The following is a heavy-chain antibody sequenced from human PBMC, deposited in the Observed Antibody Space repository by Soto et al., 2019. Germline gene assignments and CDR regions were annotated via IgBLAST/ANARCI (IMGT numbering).Heavy chain of an antibody. V-gene: IGHV4-4*02. J-gene: IGHJ2*01. CDR2: IYHSGST. D-gene: IGHD2-21*02. Sequence: SETLSLTCAVSDGSISSSHWWGWVRQAPGKGLEWIGEIYHSGSTNYNPSLKSRITMSVDKSKNQFSVNLSSVTAADTAVYYCVRDADETASAPAPRLFSGPGILLSVST. CDR1: DGSISSSHW. CDR3: VRDADETASAPAPRLF.